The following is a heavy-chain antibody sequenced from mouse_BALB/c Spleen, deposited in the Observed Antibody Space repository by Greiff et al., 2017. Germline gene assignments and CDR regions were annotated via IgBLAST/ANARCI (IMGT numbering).Heavy chain of an antibody. CDR3: ARPYGSSYAMDY. D-gene: IGHD1-1*01. CDR2: ISNGGGST. V-gene: IGHV5-12-2*01. CDR1: GFTFSSYT. Sequence: EVQVVESGGGLVQPGGSLKLSCAASGFTFSSYTMSWVRQTPEKRLEWVAYISNGGGSTYYPDTVKGRFTISRDNAKNTLYLQMSSLKSEDTAMYYCARPYGSSYAMDYWGQGTSVTVSS. J-gene: IGHJ4*01.